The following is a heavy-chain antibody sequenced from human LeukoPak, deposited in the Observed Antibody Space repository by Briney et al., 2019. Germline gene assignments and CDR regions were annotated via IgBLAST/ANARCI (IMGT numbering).Heavy chain of an antibody. CDR3: AYSKNHYFEY. Sequence: SGPTLVNPTQTLTLTCTFSGFSLDTSGVGVGWIRQPPGKALDWLALIYWKDDKRYSPSLESRLTITKDSSKNQLVLTITNLDPMDTATYYCAYSKNHYFEYWGQGTLVTISS. CDR2: IYWKDDK. V-gene: IGHV2-5*01. J-gene: IGHJ4*02. CDR1: GFSLDTSGVG.